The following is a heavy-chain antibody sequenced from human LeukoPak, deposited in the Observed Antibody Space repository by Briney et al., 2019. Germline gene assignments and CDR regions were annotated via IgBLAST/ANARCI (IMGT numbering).Heavy chain of an antibody. CDR1: GGSISSYY. Sequence: PSETLSLTCTVSGGSISSYYWSWIRQPPGKGLEWIGYIYYSGSTNYNPSLKSRVTISVDTSKNQFPLKLSSVTAADTAVYYCARDYDSSAGYWGQGTLVTVSS. CDR2: IYYSGST. V-gene: IGHV4-59*01. J-gene: IGHJ4*02. D-gene: IGHD3-22*01. CDR3: ARDYDSSAGY.